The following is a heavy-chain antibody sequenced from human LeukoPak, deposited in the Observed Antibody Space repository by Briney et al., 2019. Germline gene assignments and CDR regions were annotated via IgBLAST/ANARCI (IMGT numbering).Heavy chain of an antibody. CDR1: GGSISSSSYY. J-gene: IGHJ5*02. CDR3: ARDPIYSSGWYRTQWSSWFDP. CDR2: IYYSGST. D-gene: IGHD6-19*01. V-gene: IGHV4-39*02. Sequence: SETLSLTCTVSGGSISSSSYYWGWIRQPPGKGLEWIGSIYYSGSTYYNPSLKSRVTISVDTSKNQFSLKLSSVTAADTAVYYCARDPIYSSGWYRTQWSSWFDPWGQGTLVTVSS.